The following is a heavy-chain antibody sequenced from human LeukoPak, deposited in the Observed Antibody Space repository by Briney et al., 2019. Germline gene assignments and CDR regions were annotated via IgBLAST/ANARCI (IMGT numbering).Heavy chain of an antibody. J-gene: IGHJ3*02. CDR3: AKHGYNSGVYDAFDI. Sequence: TGGSLRLSCAASGFTFSDYYMNWIRQAPGKGLEWVSVIRDSGDNTYYADAVKGRFTISRDNSKKTLHLQMNSLRAEDTAVYYCAKHGYNSGVYDAFDIWGQGTRVTVSS. CDR1: GFTFSDYY. D-gene: IGHD6-19*01. CDR2: IRDSGDNT. V-gene: IGHV3-23*01.